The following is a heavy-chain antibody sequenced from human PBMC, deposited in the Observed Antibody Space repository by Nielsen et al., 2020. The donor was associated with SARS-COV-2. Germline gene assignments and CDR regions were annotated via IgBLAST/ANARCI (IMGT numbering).Heavy chain of an antibody. Sequence: GEFLKISCKGSGYSFTNYWISWVRQMPGKGLEWMGRIDPSDSYTNYSPSFQGHVTISGDKSISTAYLQWSSLKASDTAMYYCVRGSHCSSTRCHIDYWGQGTLVTVSS. D-gene: IGHD2-2*01. CDR2: IDPSDSYT. J-gene: IGHJ4*02. V-gene: IGHV5-10-1*01. CDR1: GYSFTNYW. CDR3: VRGSHCSSTRCHIDY.